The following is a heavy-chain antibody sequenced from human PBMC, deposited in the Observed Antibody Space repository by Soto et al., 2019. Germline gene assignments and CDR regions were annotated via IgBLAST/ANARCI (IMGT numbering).Heavy chain of an antibody. V-gene: IGHV4-59*01. D-gene: IGHD3-22*01. CDR1: GGSISSYY. CDR2: IYYSGST. CDR3: ARGVAGRDSSGYYPAFDI. J-gene: IGHJ3*02. Sequence: SETLSLTCTVSGGSISSYYWSWIRQPPGKGLEWIGYIYYSGSTNYNPSLKSRVTISVDTSKNQSSLKLSSVTAADTAVYYCARGVAGRDSSGYYPAFDIWGQGTMVTVSS.